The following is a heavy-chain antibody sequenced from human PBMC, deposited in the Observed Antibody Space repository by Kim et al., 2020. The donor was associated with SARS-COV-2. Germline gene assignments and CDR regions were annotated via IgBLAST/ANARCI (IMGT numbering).Heavy chain of an antibody. CDR2: INHSGST. J-gene: IGHJ4*02. CDR3: ARGRGYSYGVYYFDY. D-gene: IGHD5-18*01. V-gene: IGHV4-34*01. CDR1: GGSFSGYY. Sequence: SETLSLTCAVYGGSFSGYYWSWIRQPPGKGLEWIGEINHSGSTNYNPSLKSRVTISVDTSKNQFSLKLSSVTAADTAVYYCARGRGYSYGVYYFDYWGQGTLVTVSS.